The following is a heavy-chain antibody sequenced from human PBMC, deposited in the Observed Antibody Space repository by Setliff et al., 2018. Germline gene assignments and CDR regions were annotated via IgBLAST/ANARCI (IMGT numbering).Heavy chain of an antibody. J-gene: IGHJ3*02. CDR3: ARGGKATGYGGGGAFDI. Sequence: ASVKVSCKASGGTFSSYDISWVRQAPGQGLEWMGIISPSGGSTSYAQKFQDRVTMTRDTSTSTVYMELSSLRSEDTAVYYCARGGKATGYGGGGAFDIWGQGTTGTV. V-gene: IGHV1-46*01. D-gene: IGHD6-25*01. CDR1: GGTFSSYD. CDR2: ISPSGGST.